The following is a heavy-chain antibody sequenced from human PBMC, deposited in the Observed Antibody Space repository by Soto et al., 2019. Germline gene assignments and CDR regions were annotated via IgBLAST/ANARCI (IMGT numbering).Heavy chain of an antibody. V-gene: IGHV5-51*01. CDR1: GYSFSTHW. CDR2: IYPGDSDT. D-gene: IGHD6-19*01. CDR3: ARSRRGAYSSGWYSLSGYYNYGIDV. J-gene: IGHJ6*02. Sequence: GESLKISCKASGYSFSTHWIGWVRQMPGKGLEWMGIIYPGDSDTKYSPSIQGQVTISADTSITTAYLQWTSLKASDSAMYYCARSRRGAYSSGWYSLSGYYNYGIDVWGQGTKVTVSS.